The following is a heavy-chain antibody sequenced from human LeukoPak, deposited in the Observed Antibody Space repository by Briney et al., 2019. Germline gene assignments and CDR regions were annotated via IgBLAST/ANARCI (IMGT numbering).Heavy chain of an antibody. CDR2: IYYNGNT. J-gene: IGHJ4*02. Sequence: PSETLSLTCTVSGGSMKNYYWSWIRQPPGKGLEWIGYIYYNGNTKYNASLKSRIIMSLDTSKNQFSLHLSSVTAADTAMYYCAREYRGTGEGGLFDYWGQGTLVTVSS. D-gene: IGHD2-8*02. CDR3: AREYRGTGEGGLFDY. V-gene: IGHV4-59*01. CDR1: GGSMKNYY.